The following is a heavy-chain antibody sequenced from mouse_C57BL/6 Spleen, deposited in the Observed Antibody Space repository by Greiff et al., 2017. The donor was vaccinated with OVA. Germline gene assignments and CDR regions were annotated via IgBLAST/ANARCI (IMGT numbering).Heavy chain of an antibody. Sequence: QVQLKQSGPGLVQPSQSLSITCTVSGFSLTSYGVHWVRQSPGKGLEWLGVIWSGGSTDYNAAFISRLSISKDNSKSQVFFKMNSLQADDTAIYYCATLYYYGSRGRYWYFDVWGTGTTVTVSS. CDR2: IWSGGST. CDR3: ATLYYYGSRGRYWYFDV. CDR1: GFSLTSYG. D-gene: IGHD1-1*01. J-gene: IGHJ1*03. V-gene: IGHV2-2*01.